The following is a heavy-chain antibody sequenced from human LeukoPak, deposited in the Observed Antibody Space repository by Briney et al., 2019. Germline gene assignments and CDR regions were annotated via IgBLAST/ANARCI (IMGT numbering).Heavy chain of an antibody. CDR2: ISSSGSIV. D-gene: IGHD6-13*01. CDR3: ASLYSSSWFDGFGMDV. CDR1: GFTVSYNY. Sequence: GGSLRLSCAASGFTVSYNYMSWIRQAPGKGLEWVSYISSSGSIVYYADSVKGRFTISRDNAKNSLYLQMNSLRAEDTAVFYCASLYSSSWFDGFGMDVWGQGTTVTVSS. V-gene: IGHV3-11*01. J-gene: IGHJ6*02.